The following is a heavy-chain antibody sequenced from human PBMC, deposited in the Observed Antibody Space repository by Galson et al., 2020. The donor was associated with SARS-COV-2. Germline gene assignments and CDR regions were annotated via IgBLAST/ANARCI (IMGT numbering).Heavy chain of an antibody. CDR2: ISYDGSNK. V-gene: IGHV3-30*18. J-gene: IGHJ3*02. Sequence: GGSLSLSCAASGFTFSSYGMHWVRQAPGKGLEWVAVISYDGSNKYYADSVKGRFTISRDNSKNTLYLQMNSLRAEDTAVYYCAKDSQSLWFGELLPFYDAFDIWGQGTMVTVSS. D-gene: IGHD3-10*01. CDR1: GFTFSSYG. CDR3: AKDSQSLWFGELLPFYDAFDI.